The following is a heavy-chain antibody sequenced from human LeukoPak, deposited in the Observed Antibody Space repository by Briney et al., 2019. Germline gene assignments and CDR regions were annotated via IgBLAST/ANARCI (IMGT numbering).Heavy chain of an antibody. D-gene: IGHD3-22*01. J-gene: IGHJ4*02. CDR2: IDPSDGST. Sequence: VASVKVSCTASGYSFTSYYIHWVRQAPGQGLEWMGIIDPSDGSTSYAQKFQGRVTMTRDTSTSTVYMQLSSLRSEDRAVYYCARAYNYDSSGYPVYFDYWGQGTLVTVSS. CDR3: ARAYNYDSSGYPVYFDY. CDR1: GYSFTSYY. V-gene: IGHV1-46*01.